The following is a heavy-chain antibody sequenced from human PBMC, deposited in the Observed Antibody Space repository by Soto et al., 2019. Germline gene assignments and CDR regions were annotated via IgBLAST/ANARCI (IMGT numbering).Heavy chain of an antibody. CDR3: AHRRRPYSGSFYGWFDP. Sequence: QITLKESGPTLVKPTQTLTLTCTFSGFSLSTSGVGVGWIRQPPGKALEWLALIYWDDDKRYSPSLKSRLTITKDPSKNQVVLTMTNMDPVDTATYYCAHRRRPYSGSFYGWFDPWGQGTLVTVSS. J-gene: IGHJ5*02. CDR1: GFSLSTSGVG. V-gene: IGHV2-5*02. D-gene: IGHD1-26*01. CDR2: IYWDDDK.